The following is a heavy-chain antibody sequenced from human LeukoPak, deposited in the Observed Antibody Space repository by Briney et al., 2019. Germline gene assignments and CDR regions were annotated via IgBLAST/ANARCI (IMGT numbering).Heavy chain of an antibody. J-gene: IGHJ5*02. CDR2: ISTNGGST. V-gene: IGHV3-64*04. CDR3: ARGRWGSSSWDIDA. D-gene: IGHD6-13*01. Sequence: PGGSLRLSCAGTGFSFSSYVMHWVRQAPGKGLEYVSGISTNGGSTYFANSVKGRFTISRNNAKNSLYLQMNGLRAEDTAVYYCARGRWGSSSWDIDAWGQGTLVTVSS. CDR1: GFSFSSYV.